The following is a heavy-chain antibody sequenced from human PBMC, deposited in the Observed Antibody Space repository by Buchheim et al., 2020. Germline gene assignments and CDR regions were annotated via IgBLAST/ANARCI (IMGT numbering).Heavy chain of an antibody. Sequence: QVQLVQSGAEVKKPGASVKVSCKASGYTFTSYDINWVRQATGQGLEWMGWMNPNSGNTGYAQKFQGRVTMTRNTSISNTYMELSSLRSEDTAVYYCARVRLGRYFRDFWSGYHYYYYGMDVWGQGTT. J-gene: IGHJ6*02. CDR1: GYTFTSYD. CDR3: ARVRLGRYFRDFWSGYHYYYYGMDV. D-gene: IGHD3-3*01. V-gene: IGHV1-8*01. CDR2: MNPNSGNT.